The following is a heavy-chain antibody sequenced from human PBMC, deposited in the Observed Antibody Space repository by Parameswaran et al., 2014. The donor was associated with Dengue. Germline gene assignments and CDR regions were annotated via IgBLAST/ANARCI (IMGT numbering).Heavy chain of an antibody. Sequence: WIRQPPGKGLEWVSYISSSSSYTNYADSVKGRFTISRDNAKNSLYLQMNSLRAEDTAVYYCARVRSSGWYFDYWGQGTLVTVSS. V-gene: IGHV3-11*05. D-gene: IGHD6-19*01. CDR2: ISSSSSYT. CDR3: ARVRSSGWYFDY. J-gene: IGHJ4*02.